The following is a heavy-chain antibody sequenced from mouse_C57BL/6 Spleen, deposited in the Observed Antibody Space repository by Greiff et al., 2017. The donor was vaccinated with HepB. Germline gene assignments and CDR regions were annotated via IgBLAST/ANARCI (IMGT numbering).Heavy chain of an antibody. J-gene: IGHJ3*01. V-gene: IGHV1-80*01. CDR3: ARREGYYYGSLAWLAY. D-gene: IGHD1-1*01. CDR1: GYAFSSYW. CDR2: IYPGDGDT. Sequence: VQLQQSGAELVTPGASVKISCKASGYAFSSYWMNWVKQRPGKGLEWIGQIYPGDGDTNYNGKFKGKATLTADKSSSTAYMQFSSLTSEDSAVYFCARREGYYYGSLAWLAYWGQGTLVTVSA.